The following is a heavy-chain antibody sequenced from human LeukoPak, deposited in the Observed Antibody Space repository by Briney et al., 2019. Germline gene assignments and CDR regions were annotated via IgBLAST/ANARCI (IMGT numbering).Heavy chain of an antibody. J-gene: IGHJ4*02. V-gene: IGHV3-48*04. CDR1: GFTFSSYS. Sequence: GGSLRLSCAASGFTFSSYSMNWVRQAPGKGLEWVSYISSSSSTIYYADSVKGRFTISRDNAKNSLYLQMNSLRAEDTAVYYCARAGRYCSGGSCFYFDYWGQGTLVTVSS. CDR2: ISSSSSTI. D-gene: IGHD2-15*01. CDR3: ARAGRYCSGGSCFYFDY.